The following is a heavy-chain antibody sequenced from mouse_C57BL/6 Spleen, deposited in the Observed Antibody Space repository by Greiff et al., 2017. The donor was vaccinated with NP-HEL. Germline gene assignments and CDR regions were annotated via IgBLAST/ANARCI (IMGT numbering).Heavy chain of an antibody. D-gene: IGHD1-1*01. Sequence: QVQLQQSGAELARPGASVKLSCKASGYTFTSYGISWVKQRTGQGLEWIGEIYPRSGNTYYNEKFKGKATLTADKSSSTAYMELRSLTSEDSAVYFCEIYGSSPYYYAMDYWGQGTSVTVSS. CDR2: IYPRSGNT. CDR1: GYTFTSYG. J-gene: IGHJ4*01. V-gene: IGHV1-81*01. CDR3: EIYGSSPYYYAMDY.